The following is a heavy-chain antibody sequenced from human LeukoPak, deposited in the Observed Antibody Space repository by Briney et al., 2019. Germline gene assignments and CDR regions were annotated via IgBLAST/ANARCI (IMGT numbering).Heavy chain of an antibody. CDR1: GFTFEDSA. V-gene: IGHV3-9*01. Sequence: GGSLRLSCAASGFTFEDSAMHWVRQAPGKGLEWVSFISWNSGRIDYADSVKGRFTISRDNAKNSLYLQMNSLRADDTALYYCAKDHDYGGNSGRYFDYWGQGTLVTISS. J-gene: IGHJ4*02. D-gene: IGHD4-23*01. CDR3: AKDHDYGGNSGRYFDY. CDR2: ISWNSGRI.